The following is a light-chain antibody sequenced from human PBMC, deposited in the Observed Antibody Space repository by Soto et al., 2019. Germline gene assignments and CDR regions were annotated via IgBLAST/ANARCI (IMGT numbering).Light chain of an antibody. CDR1: QSISSSY. J-gene: IGKJ2*01. V-gene: IGKV3-20*01. CDR3: QQYGSSPPYT. Sequence: EIVLTQSPGTLSLSPGERATLSCRASQSISSSYLAWYQHKPGQAPRLLFYGASSRATGIPDRFSGSGSGTDFALTISRLEPEDFAVYYCQQYGSSPPYTFGQGTKLEIK. CDR2: GAS.